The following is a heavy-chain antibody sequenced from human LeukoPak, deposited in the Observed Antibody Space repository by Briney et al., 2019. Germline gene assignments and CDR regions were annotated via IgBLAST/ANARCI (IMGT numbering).Heavy chain of an antibody. CDR1: GDSLTNFY. V-gene: IGHV4-4*07. J-gene: IGHJ5*01. CDR3: ARDVGFPARFDS. CDR2: VYTNEGT. D-gene: IGHD1-26*01. Sequence: PSETLYLTCTVSGDSLTNFYWSWIRQPAGKGLEWIGRVYTNEGTKYHPSLKSRLPMSVDPSSNPVFLRLTSVSAAGTAVYYCARDVGFPARFDSWGQGILVTVSS.